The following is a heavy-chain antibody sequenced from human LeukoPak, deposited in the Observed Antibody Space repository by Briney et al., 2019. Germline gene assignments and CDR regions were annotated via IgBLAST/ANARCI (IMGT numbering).Heavy chain of an antibody. CDR2: IYYSGST. J-gene: IGHJ4*02. CDR1: GYSISSGYY. Sequence: SETLSLTCTVSGYSISSGYYWGWIRQPPGKGLEWIGSIYYSGSTNYNPSLKSRVTISVDTSKNQFSLKLSSVTAADTAVYYCARDLDYGSGSPRWGQGTLVTVSS. CDR3: ARDLDYGSGSPR. V-gene: IGHV4-38-2*02. D-gene: IGHD3-10*01.